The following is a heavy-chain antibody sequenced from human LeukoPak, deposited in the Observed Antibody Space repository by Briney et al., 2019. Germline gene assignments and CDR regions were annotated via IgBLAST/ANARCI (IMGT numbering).Heavy chain of an antibody. V-gene: IGHV3-23*01. CDR1: GFTFSSYG. J-gene: IGHJ5*02. CDR3: ASAGGSSMALRFRWFDP. CDR2: ISGSGGST. D-gene: IGHD6-6*01. Sequence: GGSLRLSCAASGFTFSSYGMHWVRQAPGKGLEWVSGISGSGGSTYYADSVKGRFTISRDNSKNTLYLQMNSLRAEDTAVYYCASAGGSSMALRFRWFDPWGQGTLVTVSS.